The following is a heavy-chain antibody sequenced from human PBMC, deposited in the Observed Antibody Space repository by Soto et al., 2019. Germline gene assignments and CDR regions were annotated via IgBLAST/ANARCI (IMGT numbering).Heavy chain of an antibody. CDR2: IYPGDSDT. CDR3: AKGFGNYWAFDY. Sequence: PGESLKISCKGSGYSFTSYWIGWVRQMPGKGLEWMGIIYPGDSDTRYSPSFQGQVTISRDNSKNTLYLQMNSLRAEDTAVYYCAKGFGNYWAFDYWGQGTLVTVSS. J-gene: IGHJ4*02. V-gene: IGHV5-51*01. D-gene: IGHD1-26*01. CDR1: GYSFTSYW.